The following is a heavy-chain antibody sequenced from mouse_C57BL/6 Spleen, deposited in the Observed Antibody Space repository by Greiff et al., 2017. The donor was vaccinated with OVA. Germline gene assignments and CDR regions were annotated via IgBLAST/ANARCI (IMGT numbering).Heavy chain of an antibody. CDR2: IDPNSGGT. D-gene: IGHD1-1*01. V-gene: IGHV1-72*01. CDR1: GYTFTSYW. Sequence: VKLQQPGAELVKPGASVKLSCKASGYTFTSYWMHWVKQRPGRGLEWIGRIDPNSGGTKYNEKFKSKATLTVDKPSSTAYMQLSSLTSEDSAVYYCARLDTTVVAHFDYWGQGTTLTVSS. J-gene: IGHJ2*01. CDR3: ARLDTTVVAHFDY.